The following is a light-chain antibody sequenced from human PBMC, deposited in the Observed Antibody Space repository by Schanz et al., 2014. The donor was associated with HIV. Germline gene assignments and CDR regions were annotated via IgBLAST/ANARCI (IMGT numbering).Light chain of an antibody. V-gene: IGKV3D-15*01. CDR3: QQYGSSWT. CDR1: QSVSNN. J-gene: IGKJ1*01. CDR2: AAS. Sequence: EIVLTQSPATLSVSPGERATLSCRASQSVSNNVAWYQQKPGQAPRLLIYAASTRATGIPARFSGSGSGTEFTLTISSLQSEDFAVYYCQQYGSSWTFGQGTKVEIK.